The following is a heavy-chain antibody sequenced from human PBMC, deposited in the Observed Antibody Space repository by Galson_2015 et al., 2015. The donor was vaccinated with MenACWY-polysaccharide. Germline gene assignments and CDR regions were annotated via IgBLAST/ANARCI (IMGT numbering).Heavy chain of an antibody. Sequence: SLRLSCAASGFTFSTYAMHWVRQAPGKGLEWVTVISYDGSNKYYADSVKGRFTISRDSSQNSFYLQMSSLRADDTAVYYCAREYCSRTTCFGMDVWGQETTVTVFS. CDR2: ISYDGSNK. CDR1: GFTFSTYA. V-gene: IGHV3-30*04. J-gene: IGHJ6*02. D-gene: IGHD2-2*01. CDR3: AREYCSRTTCFGMDV.